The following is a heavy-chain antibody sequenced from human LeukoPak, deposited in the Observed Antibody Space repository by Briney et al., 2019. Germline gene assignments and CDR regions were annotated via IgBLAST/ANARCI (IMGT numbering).Heavy chain of an antibody. CDR2: IIPIFGTA. J-gene: IGHJ4*02. Sequence: ASVKVSCKASGYTFTSYDINWVRQAPGQGLEWMGGIIPIFGTANYAQKFQGRVTITTDESTSTAYMELSSLRSEDTAVYYCAREGPMNSGTAPAFDYWGQGTLVTVSS. CDR3: AREGPMNSGTAPAFDY. D-gene: IGHD1-26*01. CDR1: GYTFTSYD. V-gene: IGHV1-69*05.